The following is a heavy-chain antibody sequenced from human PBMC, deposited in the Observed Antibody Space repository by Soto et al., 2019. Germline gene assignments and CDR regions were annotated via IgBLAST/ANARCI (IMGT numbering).Heavy chain of an antibody. CDR1: GYTFTIYY. D-gene: IGHD6-13*01. CDR3: ARARAAAGTPDAFDI. Sequence: ASVKVSCKASGYTFTIYYMHWVRQAPGQGLEWMGIINPSGGSTSYAQKFQGRVTMTRDTSTSTVYMELSSLRSEDTAVYYCARARAAAGTPDAFDIWGQGTMVTVSS. J-gene: IGHJ3*02. CDR2: INPSGGST. V-gene: IGHV1-46*03.